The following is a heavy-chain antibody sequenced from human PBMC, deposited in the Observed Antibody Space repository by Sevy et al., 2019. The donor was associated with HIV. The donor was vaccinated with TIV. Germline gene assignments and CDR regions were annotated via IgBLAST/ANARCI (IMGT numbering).Heavy chain of an antibody. J-gene: IGHJ3*02. CDR3: ARTLVSSGWFDGFDI. Sequence: GESLKISCKGSGHSYTSYWIGWVRQMPGKGLEWMGIIYPADSNTRYSPSFQGQVTISADKSINTAYVQWTSLKASDTAIYYCARTLVSSGWFDGFDIWGQGTMVTVSS. V-gene: IGHV5-51*01. CDR2: IYPADSNT. D-gene: IGHD6-19*01. CDR1: GHSYTSYW.